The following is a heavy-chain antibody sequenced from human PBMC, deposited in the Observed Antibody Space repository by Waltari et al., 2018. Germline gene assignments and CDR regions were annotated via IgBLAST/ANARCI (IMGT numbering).Heavy chain of an antibody. CDR2: IDANSGGT. CDR3: ARASLGYDSLSDAFDI. D-gene: IGHD3-22*01. CDR1: GYTFSGYY. V-gene: IGHV1-2*02. J-gene: IGHJ3*02. Sequence: QVHLVQSGAEVKRPGASVKVSCKASGYTFSGYYIHWVRQAPGQGLEWMGWIDANSGGTNSAQNYQGRATMTRDTSVSTVYMELTRLRSDDTAVYYCARASLGYDSLSDAFDIWGQGTMVTVSS.